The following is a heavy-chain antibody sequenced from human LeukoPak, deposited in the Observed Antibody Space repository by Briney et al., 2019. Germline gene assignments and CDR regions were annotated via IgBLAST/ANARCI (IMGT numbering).Heavy chain of an antibody. CDR1: GFTFSSYS. CDR2: ISSSSSTI. V-gene: IGHV3-48*04. J-gene: IGHJ4*02. D-gene: IGHD2-15*01. Sequence: PGGSLRLSCAASGFTFSSYSMNWVRQAPGKGLEWVSYISSSSSTIYYADSVKGRFTISRDNAKNSLYLEMNSLRVDDTAVYYCARDRYPTQWVGLADWGQGTLVIVSP. CDR3: ARDRYPTQWVGLAD.